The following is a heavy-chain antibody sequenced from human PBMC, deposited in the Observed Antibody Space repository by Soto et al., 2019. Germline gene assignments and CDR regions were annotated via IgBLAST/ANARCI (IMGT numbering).Heavy chain of an antibody. CDR1: GFTFSSYG. D-gene: IGHD5-18*01. CDR2: IWYDGSNK. Sequence: PGGSLRLSCAASGFTFSSYGMHWVRQAPGKGLEWVAVIWYDGSNKYYADSVKGRFTISRDNSKNTLYLQMNSLRAEDTAVYYCARNPRSRYSYGYDYWGQGTLVTVSS. V-gene: IGHV3-33*01. CDR3: ARNPRSRYSYGYDY. J-gene: IGHJ4*02.